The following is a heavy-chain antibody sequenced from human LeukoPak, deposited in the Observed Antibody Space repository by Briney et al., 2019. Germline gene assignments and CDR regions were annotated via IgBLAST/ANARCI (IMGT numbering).Heavy chain of an antibody. CDR3: AYRPPGSGQMDF. J-gene: IGHJ4*02. CDR1: GFSLSTLRGA. Sequence: SGPTLVKATQTHTLSCTLSGFSLSTLRGAVCWIRQPPVKALKLLALIYWNDGKRYSPSLQSGLTITRDTSKNQVVLTITNRDPVDTATYYCAYRPPGSGQMDFWGQGTLVTVSS. D-gene: IGHD6-25*01. CDR2: IYWNDGK. V-gene: IGHV2-5*01.